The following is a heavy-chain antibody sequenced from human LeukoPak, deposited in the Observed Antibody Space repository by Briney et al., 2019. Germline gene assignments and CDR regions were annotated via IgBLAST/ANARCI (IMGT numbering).Heavy chain of an antibody. D-gene: IGHD6-19*01. CDR3: ARGSGIAVAGTEDYYMDV. V-gene: IGHV1-69*05. CDR1: GGTFSSYA. Sequence: SVMVSCKASGGTFSSYAISWVRQAPGQGLEWMGGIIPIFGTANYAQKFQGRVTINTDESTSTAYMELSSLRSEDTAVYYCARGSGIAVAGTEDYYMDVWGKGTTVTVSS. CDR2: IIPIFGTA. J-gene: IGHJ6*03.